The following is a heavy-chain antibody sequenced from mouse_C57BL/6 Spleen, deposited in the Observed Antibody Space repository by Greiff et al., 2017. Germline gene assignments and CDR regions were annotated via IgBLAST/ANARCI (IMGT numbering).Heavy chain of an antibody. CDR2: IYPGDGDT. Sequence: QVQLQQSGAELVKPGASVKISCKASGYAFSSYWMNWVKQRPGKGLEWIGQIYPGDGDTNYNGKFKGKATLTADKSSSTAYMQLSSLTSEDSAVYFCARGWGDYDEEAYYAMDYWGQGTSVTVSS. CDR1: GYAFSSYW. J-gene: IGHJ4*01. D-gene: IGHD2-4*01. CDR3: ARGWGDYDEEAYYAMDY. V-gene: IGHV1-80*01.